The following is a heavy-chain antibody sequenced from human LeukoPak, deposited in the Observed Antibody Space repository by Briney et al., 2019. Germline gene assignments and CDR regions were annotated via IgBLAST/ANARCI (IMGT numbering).Heavy chain of an antibody. D-gene: IGHD2-2*01. CDR2: ISYDGSNK. Sequence: GRSLRLSCAASGFTFSSYGMHWVRQAPGKGLEWVAVISYDGSNKYYADSVKGRLTISRDNSKNTLYLQMNSLRAEDTAVYYCAKESLGYCSSTSCYVESFDYWGQGTLVTVSS. CDR1: GFTFSSYG. V-gene: IGHV3-30*18. CDR3: AKESLGYCSSTSCYVESFDY. J-gene: IGHJ4*02.